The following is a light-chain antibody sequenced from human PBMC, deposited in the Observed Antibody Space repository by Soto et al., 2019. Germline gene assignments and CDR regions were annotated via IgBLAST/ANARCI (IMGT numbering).Light chain of an antibody. CDR3: SSYTSSSTVV. CDR2: DVS. Sequence: QSALTQPASVSGSPGQSITISCTGTSSDVGGYNYVSWYQQHPGKAPKLMIYDVSNRPSGVSNRFSGSESGNTASLTISGLQADDEADYYCSSYTSSSTVVFGGGTKLTVL. V-gene: IGLV2-14*01. CDR1: SSDVGGYNY. J-gene: IGLJ2*01.